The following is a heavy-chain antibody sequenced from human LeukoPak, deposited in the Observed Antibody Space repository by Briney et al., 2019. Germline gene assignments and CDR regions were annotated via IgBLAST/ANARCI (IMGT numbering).Heavy chain of an antibody. CDR3: AKNIAAADSSGYYYYYMDV. J-gene: IGHJ6*03. CDR1: GFTFSNYG. V-gene: IGHV3-30*02. D-gene: IGHD6-13*01. Sequence: GGSLRLSCAASGFTFSNYGMHWVRPTPGKGLEWVAFIRYDGSNKYYADSVKGRFTISRDNSKNTLYLQMNSLRAEDTAVYYCAKNIAAADSSGYYYYYMDVWGKGTTVTVSS. CDR2: IRYDGSNK.